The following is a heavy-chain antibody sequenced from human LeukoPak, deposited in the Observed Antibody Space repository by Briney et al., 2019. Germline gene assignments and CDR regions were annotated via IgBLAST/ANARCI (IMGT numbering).Heavy chain of an antibody. Sequence: GGSLRLSCAASGFTFSSYWMSWVRQAPGKGLEWVANIKQDGSEKYYVDSVKGRFTISRDNAKNSLYLQMNSLRAEDTAVYYCARRDYDFWSGYSDIGGQGTMVTVSS. CDR2: IKQDGSEK. J-gene: IGHJ3*02. CDR3: ARRDYDFWSGYSDI. D-gene: IGHD3-3*01. V-gene: IGHV3-7*01. CDR1: GFTFSSYW.